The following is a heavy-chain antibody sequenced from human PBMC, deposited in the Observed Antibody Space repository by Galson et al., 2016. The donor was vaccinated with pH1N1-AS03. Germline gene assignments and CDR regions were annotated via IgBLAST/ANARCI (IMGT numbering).Heavy chain of an antibody. D-gene: IGHD5/OR15-5a*01. CDR2: INAGNGNA. Sequence: SVKVSCKASGYTFISYVMHWVRQAPGQRLEWMGWINAGNGNATYSQSFQGRVTITRDTSASKAYMELSSLRSEDTAVYYCARGRVSYGMDVWGQVNTVTVSS. CDR1: GYTFISYV. CDR3: ARGRVSYGMDV. J-gene: IGHJ6*02. V-gene: IGHV1-3*01.